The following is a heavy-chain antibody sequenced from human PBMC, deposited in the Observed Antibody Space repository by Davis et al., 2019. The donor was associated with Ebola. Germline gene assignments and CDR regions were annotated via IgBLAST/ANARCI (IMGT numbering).Heavy chain of an antibody. CDR1: GFTFSSYA. Sequence: PGGSLRLSCAASGFTFSSYAMHWVRQAPGKGLEWVAVISYDGSNKYYADSVKGRFTISRDNSKNTLYLQMNSLRAEDTAVYYCARNYDSSGPGGYWGQGTLVTVSS. D-gene: IGHD3-22*01. J-gene: IGHJ4*02. CDR3: ARNYDSSGPGGY. V-gene: IGHV3-30-3*01. CDR2: ISYDGSNK.